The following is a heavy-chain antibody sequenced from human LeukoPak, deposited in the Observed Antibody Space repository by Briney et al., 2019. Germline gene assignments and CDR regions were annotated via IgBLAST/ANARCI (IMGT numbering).Heavy chain of an antibody. J-gene: IGHJ3*02. CDR2: ISTSGTYV. D-gene: IGHD4-23*01. Sequence: GGSLRLSCAASGFTFRTYNMNWVRQAPGKGLEWVSSISTSGTYVYYADSVKGRFTISRDNARNSLYLQMSSLRAEDTAVYYCARDRLTCDYGGNDAFDIWGQGTMVTVSS. CDR3: ARDRLTCDYGGNDAFDI. CDR1: GFTFRTYN. V-gene: IGHV3-21*01.